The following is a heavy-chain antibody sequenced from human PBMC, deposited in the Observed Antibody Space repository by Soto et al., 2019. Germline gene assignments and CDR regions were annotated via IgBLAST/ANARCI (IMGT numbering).Heavy chain of an antibody. CDR2: IDWDDDK. CDR3: ARTRDYYDSSGYYYDYYYYGMDV. V-gene: IGHV2-70*01. J-gene: IGHJ6*02. CDR1: GFSLSTSGMC. Sequence: SGPTLVNPTQTLTLTCTFSGFSLSTSGMCVSWIRQPPGKALEWLALIDWDDDKYYSTSLKTRLTISKDTSKNQVVLPMTNMDPVDTASYYCARTRDYYDSSGYYYDYYYYGMDVWGQGTTVTVSS. D-gene: IGHD3-22*01.